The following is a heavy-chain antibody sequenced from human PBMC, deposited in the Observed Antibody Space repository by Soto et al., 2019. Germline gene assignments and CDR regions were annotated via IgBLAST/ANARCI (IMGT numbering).Heavy chain of an antibody. J-gene: IGHJ6*02. CDR3: ARDYYDSSGYSGGPDYYYYGMDV. D-gene: IGHD3-22*01. Sequence: GASVKVSGKASGGTFSSYSISWVLQAPGEGLEWMGGIIPIFGTANYAQKFQGRVTITADESTSTAYMELSSLRSEDTAVYYCARDYYDSSGYSGGPDYYYYGMDVWGQGTTVTVS. V-gene: IGHV1-69*13. CDR1: GGTFSSYS. CDR2: IIPIFGTA.